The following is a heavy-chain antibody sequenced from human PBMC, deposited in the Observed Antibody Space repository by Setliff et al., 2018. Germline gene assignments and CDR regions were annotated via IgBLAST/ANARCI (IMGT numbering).Heavy chain of an antibody. V-gene: IGHV1-46*01. Sequence: ASVKVSCKASGYSFTGFYMYWVRQAPGQGLEWMGTINTGGGSASIVDQFQGRVTMTRDTSTSTVYLEFSGLRSDDTAVYYCARAGEAAAGRKGVFEYWGQGTLVTVSS. J-gene: IGHJ4*02. CDR1: GYSFTGFY. D-gene: IGHD6-13*01. CDR3: ARAGEAAAGRKGVFEY. CDR2: INTGGGSA.